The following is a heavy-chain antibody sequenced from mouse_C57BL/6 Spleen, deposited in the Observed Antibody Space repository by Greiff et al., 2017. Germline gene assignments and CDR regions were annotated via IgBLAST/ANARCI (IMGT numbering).Heavy chain of an antibody. CDR1: GYTFTGYW. CDR3: ARGGYYYGSSTGYSDV. Sequence: QVQLQQSGAELMKPGASVKLSCKATGYTFTGYWIEWVKQRPGHGLEWIGEILPGSGSTNYNEKFKGKATFTADTSSNTAYMQLSSLTTEDSAIYYCARGGYYYGSSTGYSDVWGTGTTVTVSS. D-gene: IGHD1-1*01. V-gene: IGHV1-9*01. J-gene: IGHJ1*03. CDR2: ILPGSGST.